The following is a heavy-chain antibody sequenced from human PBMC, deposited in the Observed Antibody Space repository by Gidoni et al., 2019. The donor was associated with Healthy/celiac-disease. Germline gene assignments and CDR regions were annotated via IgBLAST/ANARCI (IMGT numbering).Heavy chain of an antibody. D-gene: IGHD6-13*01. CDR2: ISSSSSTI. CDR3: AREESSSWYPLFDY. CDR1: GVTFSSYS. Sequence: EVQLVESGGGLVQPGGSLRLSCAASGVTFSSYSMNWVRQAPGKGLEWVSYISSSSSTIYYADSVKGRFTISRDNAKNSLYLQMNSLRAEDTAVYYCAREESSSWYPLFDYWGQGTLVTVSS. V-gene: IGHV3-48*01. J-gene: IGHJ4*02.